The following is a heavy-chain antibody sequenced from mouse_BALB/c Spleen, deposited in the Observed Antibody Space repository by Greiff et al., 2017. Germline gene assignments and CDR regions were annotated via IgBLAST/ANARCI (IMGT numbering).Heavy chain of an antibody. V-gene: IGHV1-7*01. CDR1: GYTFTSYW. D-gene: IGHD4-1*01. Sequence: VQLQQSGAELAKPGASVKMSCKASGYTFTSYWMHWVKQRPGQGLEWIGYINPSTGYTEYNQKFKDKATLTADKSSSTAYMQLSSLTSEDSAVYYCARTGTSFAYWGQGTLVTVSA. J-gene: IGHJ3*01. CDR2: INPSTGYT. CDR3: ARTGTSFAY.